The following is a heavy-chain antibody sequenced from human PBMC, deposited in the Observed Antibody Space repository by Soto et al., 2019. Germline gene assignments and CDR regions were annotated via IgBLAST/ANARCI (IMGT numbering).Heavy chain of an antibody. CDR3: ARLIPGGLGRGRYYYGMDV. D-gene: IGHD2-21*01. J-gene: IGHJ6*02. Sequence: PSQTLSLTCAISGDSVSSNSAAWNWIRQSPSRGLEWLGRTYYRSKWYNDYAVSVKSRITINPDTSKNQFSLQLNSVTPEDTAVYYCARLIPGGLGRGRYYYGMDVWGQGTTVTVSS. V-gene: IGHV6-1*01. CDR2: TYYRSKWYN. CDR1: GDSVSSNSAA.